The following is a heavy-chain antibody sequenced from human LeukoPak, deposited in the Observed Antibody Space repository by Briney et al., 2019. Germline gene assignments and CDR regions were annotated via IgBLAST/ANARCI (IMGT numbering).Heavy chain of an antibody. Sequence: SETLSLTCTVSGGSISNGGYYWNWLRRHPGKGLEWIGYIYSSGSTYYNPSLKSRVTISLDTSTNQFSLRLSSVTAADTAVYYCGRTDSSGYYADYWGQGTLVTVSS. V-gene: IGHV4-31*03. J-gene: IGHJ4*02. D-gene: IGHD3-22*01. CDR2: IYSSGST. CDR3: GRTDSSGYYADY. CDR1: GGSISNGGYY.